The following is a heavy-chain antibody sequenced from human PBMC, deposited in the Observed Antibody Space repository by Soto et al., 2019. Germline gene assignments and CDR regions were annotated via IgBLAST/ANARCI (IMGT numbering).Heavy chain of an antibody. Sequence: ASVKVSCKASGGTFSSYAISWVRQAPGQGREWMGGIIPIFGTANYAQKFQGRVTITADESTSTAYMELRSLRSEDTAVSYCARTGNFGELFYYWGQGTLVTVSS. D-gene: IGHD3-10*01. CDR2: IIPIFGTA. CDR3: ARTGNFGELFYY. V-gene: IGHV1-69*13. J-gene: IGHJ4*02. CDR1: GGTFSSYA.